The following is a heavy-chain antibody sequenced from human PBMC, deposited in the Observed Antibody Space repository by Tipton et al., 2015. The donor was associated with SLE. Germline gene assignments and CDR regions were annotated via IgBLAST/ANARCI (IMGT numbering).Heavy chain of an antibody. CDR2: INAYNGDT. CDR3: ARRLDGYSPFDY. V-gene: IGHV1-18*01. Sequence: QSGAEVKKPGASVKVSCKTSGYIFTNYDIAWVRQAPGQGLEWMGWINAYNGDTNYAQKVQGRVTMTTDTSTSTAYMELRSLRSDDTAIYYCARRLDGYSPFDYWGQGTPVTISS. J-gene: IGHJ4*02. CDR1: GYIFTNYD. D-gene: IGHD5-24*01.